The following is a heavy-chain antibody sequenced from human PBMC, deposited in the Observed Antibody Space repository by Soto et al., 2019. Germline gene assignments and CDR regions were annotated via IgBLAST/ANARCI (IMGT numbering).Heavy chain of an antibody. Sequence: QVQLQESGPGLVKPSETLSLTCTVSGGSISSYYWSWIRQPPGKGLEWIGYIYYSGSTNYNPSLKSRVTISVDTSKNHFSLKLSSETAADKAVYYCARRYGVYFDYWGQGTLVTVSS. J-gene: IGHJ4*02. CDR3: ARRYGVYFDY. V-gene: IGHV4-59*08. CDR2: IYYSGST. CDR1: GGSISSYY. D-gene: IGHD4-17*01.